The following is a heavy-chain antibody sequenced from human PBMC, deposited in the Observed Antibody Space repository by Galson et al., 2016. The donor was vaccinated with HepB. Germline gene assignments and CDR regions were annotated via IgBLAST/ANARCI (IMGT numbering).Heavy chain of an antibody. J-gene: IGHJ4*02. Sequence: SETLSLTCTVSGDSVTTKYWSWIRQPPGKTLEWIGYIYHSGSVNLSPSLKSRVIMSVDTSKNRFSLKLNSVTAADTAVYYCARVSTTVAFFEYWGQGTLVPVSS. CDR3: ARVSTTVAFFEY. CDR1: GDSVTTKY. D-gene: IGHD4-23*01. V-gene: IGHV4-59*02. CDR2: IYHSGSV.